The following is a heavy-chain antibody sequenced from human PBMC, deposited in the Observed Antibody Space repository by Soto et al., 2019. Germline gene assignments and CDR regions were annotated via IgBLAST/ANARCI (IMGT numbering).Heavy chain of an antibody. CDR1: GYSFTSYW. Sequence: GESLKISCKGSGYSFTSYWIGWVRQMPGKGLEWMGIIYPGDSDTRYSPSFQGQVTISADKSISTAYLQWSSLKASDTAMYYCARLQAAAGDNDLPFDYWGQGTLVTVSS. CDR2: IYPGDSDT. D-gene: IGHD6-13*01. V-gene: IGHV5-51*01. CDR3: ARLQAAAGDNDLPFDY. J-gene: IGHJ4*02.